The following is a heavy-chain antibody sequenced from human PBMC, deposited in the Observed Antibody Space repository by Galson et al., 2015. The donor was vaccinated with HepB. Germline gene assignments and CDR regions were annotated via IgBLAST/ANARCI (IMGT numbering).Heavy chain of an antibody. CDR1: GGTFSSYA. CDR3: ARVNYGDYDRSYYYYGMDV. D-gene: IGHD4-17*01. Sequence: SVKVSCKASGGTFSSYAISWVRQAPGQGLEWMGGIIPIFGTANYAQKFQGRVTITADKSTSTAYMELSSLRSEDTAVYYCARVNYGDYDRSYYYYGMDVWGQGTTVTVSS. J-gene: IGHJ6*02. V-gene: IGHV1-69*06. CDR2: IIPIFGTA.